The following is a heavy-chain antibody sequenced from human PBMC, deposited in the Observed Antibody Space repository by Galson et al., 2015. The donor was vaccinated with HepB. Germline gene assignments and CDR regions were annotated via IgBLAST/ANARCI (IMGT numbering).Heavy chain of an antibody. CDR3: ARSMVAATPDY. J-gene: IGHJ4*02. Sequence: SLRLSCAASGFTFSSYAMHWVRQAPGKGLEWVAVISYDGSNKYYADSVKGRFTISRDNSKNTLYLQMNSLRAEDTAVYYCARSMVAATPDYWGQGTLVTVSS. CDR1: GFTFSSYA. V-gene: IGHV3-30-3*01. D-gene: IGHD2-15*01. CDR2: ISYDGSNK.